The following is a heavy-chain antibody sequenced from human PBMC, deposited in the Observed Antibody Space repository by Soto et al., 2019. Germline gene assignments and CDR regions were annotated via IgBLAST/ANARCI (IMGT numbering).Heavy chain of an antibody. J-gene: IGHJ6*02. CDR1: GGTFSSYT. CDR2: IIPILGIA. Sequence: SVKVSCKASGGTFSSYTISWVRQAPGQGLEWMGRIIPILGIANYAQKFQGRATITADKSTSTAYMELSSLRSEDTAVYYCARDPLESGYDYYYYYGMDVWGQGTTVTVS. CDR3: ARDPLESGYDYYYYYGMDV. D-gene: IGHD5-12*01. V-gene: IGHV1-69*04.